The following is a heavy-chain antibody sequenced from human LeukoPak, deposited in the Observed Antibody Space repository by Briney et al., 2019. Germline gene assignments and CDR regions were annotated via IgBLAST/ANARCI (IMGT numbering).Heavy chain of an antibody. CDR1: GYNFTNYW. J-gene: IGHJ4*02. Sequence: GESLKISCKGSGYNFTNYWIGWVRQMPGKGLEWMGIIYPGDSDTRYSPSFQGQVTISADKSISTAYLQWSSLKASGTAMYYCARPGAWYYNIWDYWGQGTLVTVSS. CDR3: ARPGAWYYNIWDY. CDR2: IYPGDSDT. V-gene: IGHV5-51*01. D-gene: IGHD6-19*01.